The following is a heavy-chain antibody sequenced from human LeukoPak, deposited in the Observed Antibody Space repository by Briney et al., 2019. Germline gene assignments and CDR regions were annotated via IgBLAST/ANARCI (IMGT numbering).Heavy chain of an antibody. CDR2: ISSRSSYM. CDR3: ARGENYYDNSGYQDALDI. CDR1: KFTFSSFT. V-gene: IGHV3-21*01. Sequence: GSLILSCAASKFTFSSFTMNWVRQAPGKGLEWVSSISSRSSYMYYSDSVKGRFTISRDNAKNSLYLQMDSLRAEDTAVYYCARGENYYDNSGYQDALDIWGQGTLVTVSS. D-gene: IGHD3-22*01. J-gene: IGHJ3*02.